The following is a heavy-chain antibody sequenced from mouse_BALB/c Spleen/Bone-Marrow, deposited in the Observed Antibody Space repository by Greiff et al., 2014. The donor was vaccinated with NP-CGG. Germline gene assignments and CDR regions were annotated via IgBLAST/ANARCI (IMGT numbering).Heavy chain of an antibody. Sequence: VKLMESGAGLVKPGASVKLSCKASGYTFTEYIIHWVKQRSGQGLEWIGWFYPGSGSIKYNEKFKDKATLTADKSSSTVYMELSRLKSEDSAVYFCARHEGGGYFDYWGQGTTLTVSS. CDR2: FYPGSGSI. CDR3: ARHEGGGYFDY. CDR1: GYTFTEYI. J-gene: IGHJ2*01. V-gene: IGHV1-62-2*01. D-gene: IGHD1-1*02.